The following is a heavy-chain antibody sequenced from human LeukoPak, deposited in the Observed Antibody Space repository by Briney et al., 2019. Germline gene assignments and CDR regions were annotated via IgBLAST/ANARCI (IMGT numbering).Heavy chain of an antibody. J-gene: IGHJ2*01. CDR1: GGSINNYY. CDR2: IYYSGSA. CDR3: ARDQGVVDL. D-gene: IGHD3-3*01. V-gene: IGHV4-59*12. Sequence: PSGTLSLTCTVSGGSINNYYWNWIRQPPGKGLEWIGYIYYSGSASYNPSLKSRVTISVDTSKNQFSPKLSSVTAADTAVYYCARDQGVVDLWGRGSLATVSS.